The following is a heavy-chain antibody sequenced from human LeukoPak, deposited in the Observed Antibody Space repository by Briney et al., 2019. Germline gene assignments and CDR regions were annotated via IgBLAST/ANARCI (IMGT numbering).Heavy chain of an antibody. Sequence: ASVKVSCKVSGYTFTDYYMHWVQQAPGKGLEWMGLVDPEDGETIYAEKFQGRVTITADTSTDTAYMELSSLRSEDTAVYYCARDPPPFGIFGVVTWRWFDPWGQGTLVTVSS. D-gene: IGHD3-3*01. V-gene: IGHV1-69-2*01. J-gene: IGHJ5*02. CDR1: GYTFTDYY. CDR3: ARDPPPFGIFGVVTWRWFDP. CDR2: VDPEDGET.